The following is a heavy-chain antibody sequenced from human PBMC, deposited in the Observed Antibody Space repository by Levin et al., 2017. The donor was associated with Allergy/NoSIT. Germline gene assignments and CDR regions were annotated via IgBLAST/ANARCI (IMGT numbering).Heavy chain of an antibody. CDR2: ISYDGSNK. CDR1: GFTFSSYG. V-gene: IGHV3-30*18. Sequence: GGSLRLSCAASGFTFSSYGMHWVRQAPGKGLEWVAVISYDGSNKYYADSVKGRFTISRDNSKNTLYLQMNSLRAEDTAVYYCAKDRAVAGTLSGLGNIYYYYGMDVWGQGTTVTVSS. CDR3: AKDRAVAGTLSGLGNIYYYYGMDV. J-gene: IGHJ6*02. D-gene: IGHD6-19*01.